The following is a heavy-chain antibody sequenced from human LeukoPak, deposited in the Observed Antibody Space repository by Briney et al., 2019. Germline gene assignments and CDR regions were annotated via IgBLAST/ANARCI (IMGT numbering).Heavy chain of an antibody. CDR1: GYTFTGYY. V-gene: IGHV1-2*02. J-gene: IGHJ4*02. CDR3: ARRGQTSRTFDY. Sequence: ASVKVSCKASGYTFTGYYMHWVRQAPGQGLEWMGWINPNSGGTNYAQKFQGRVTMTRDTSISTAYMELSGLRSDDTAVYYCARRGQTSRTFDYWGQGTLVTVSS. D-gene: IGHD1-1*01. CDR2: INPNSGGT.